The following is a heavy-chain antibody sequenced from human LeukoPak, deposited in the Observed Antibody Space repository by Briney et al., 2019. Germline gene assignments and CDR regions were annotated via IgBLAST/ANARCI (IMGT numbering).Heavy chain of an antibody. CDR3: ARHRAVRYFDY. Sequence: PSETLSLTCTVSGGSMSSYYWTWMRQPPGKGLEWIGSIYYSGSTYYNPSLKSRVTISVDTSKNQFSLKLSSVTAADTAVYYCARHRAVRYFDYWGQGTLVTVSS. V-gene: IGHV4-39*01. CDR1: GGSMSSYY. J-gene: IGHJ4*02. CDR2: IYYSGST. D-gene: IGHD4-17*01.